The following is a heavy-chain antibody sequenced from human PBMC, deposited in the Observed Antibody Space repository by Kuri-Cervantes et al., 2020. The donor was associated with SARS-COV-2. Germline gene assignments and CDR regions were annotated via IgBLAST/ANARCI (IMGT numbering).Heavy chain of an antibody. CDR3: ARDAAADNLSDY. J-gene: IGHJ4*02. Sequence: SVKVSCKASGGTFSSYAISWVRQAPGQGLEWMGRIIPIFGIANYAQKFQGRVTITADKSTSTAYMELSSLRSEDTAEYYCARDAAADNLSDYWGQGTLVTVSS. CDR1: GGTFSSYA. D-gene: IGHD6-13*01. CDR2: IIPIFGIA. V-gene: IGHV1-69*04.